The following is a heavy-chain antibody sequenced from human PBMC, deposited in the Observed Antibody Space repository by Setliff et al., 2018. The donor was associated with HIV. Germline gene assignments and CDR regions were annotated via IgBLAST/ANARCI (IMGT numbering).Heavy chain of an antibody. V-gene: IGHV3-48*03. CDR2: ISSSGGTI. D-gene: IGHD6-6*01. Sequence: PGGSLRLSCAASGFTFSSYEMNWVRQAPGKGLEWVSYISSSGGTIYYADSVKGRFTISRDNAKNSLYLEMNSLTVEDTAFYYCARDWPSSTAAGDCWGQGTLVTVSS. J-gene: IGHJ4*02. CDR3: ARDWPSSTAAGDC. CDR1: GFTFSSYE.